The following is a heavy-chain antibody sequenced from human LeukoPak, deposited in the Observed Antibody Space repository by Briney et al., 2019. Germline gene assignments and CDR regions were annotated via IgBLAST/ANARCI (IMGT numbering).Heavy chain of an antibody. CDR3: ARGQYCSGGSCYSGFDY. J-gene: IGHJ4*02. CDR2: IYYSGIT. V-gene: IGHV4-59*08. Sequence: SYTLSLSCTVTGGSISSYYWSWIRQPAGEGLHLIGYIYYSGITNYNPSLKSRVTISVDTSKNQSSLALSSVTAADTAVYYCARGQYCSGGSCYSGFDYWGQGTLVTVSS. D-gene: IGHD2-15*01. CDR1: GGSISSYY.